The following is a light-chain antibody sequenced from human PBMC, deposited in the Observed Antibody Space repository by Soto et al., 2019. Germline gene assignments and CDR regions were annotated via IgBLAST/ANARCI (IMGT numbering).Light chain of an antibody. CDR2: EVS. J-gene: IGLJ3*02. CDR3: CSYTSSSTRV. CDR1: SSDVGAYNY. V-gene: IGLV2-14*01. Sequence: QSVLTQPASVSGSPGQSITISCTGTSSDVGAYNYVSWYQQHPGKAPKLMIYEVSNRPSGVSNRFSGSKSGNTASLTISGLQAEDEADYYCCSYTSSSTRVFGGGTKRTVL.